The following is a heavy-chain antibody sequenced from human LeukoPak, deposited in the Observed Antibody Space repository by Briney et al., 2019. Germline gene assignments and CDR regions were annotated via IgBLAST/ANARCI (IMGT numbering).Heavy chain of an antibody. V-gene: IGHV1-69*05. Sequence: GASVKVSCKASGGTFSSYAISWVRQAPGQGLEWMGRIIPIFGTANYAHKFQGRVTITTDESTSTAYLELRSLGSAAHAVDYCAGDPLLAAFDTWGQGTMVTVSS. CDR2: IIPIFGTA. CDR3: AGDPLLAAFDT. D-gene: IGHD2-15*01. J-gene: IGHJ3*02. CDR1: GGTFSSYA.